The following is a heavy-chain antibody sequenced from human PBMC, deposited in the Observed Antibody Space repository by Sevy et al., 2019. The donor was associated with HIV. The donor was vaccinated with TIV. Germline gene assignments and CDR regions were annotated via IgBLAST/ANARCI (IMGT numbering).Heavy chain of an antibody. V-gene: IGHV3-30*04. CDR2: IASYGNDE. CDR1: GFTFSNYV. CDR3: ARSVLAVAGSYGMDV. J-gene: IGHJ6*02. Sequence: GGSLRLSCAASGFTFSNYVMHWVRQAPGEGLKWVTFIASYGNDEDYADSVKGRFTISRDNSKNTLYLQMNSLRPEDTAVYYCARSVLAVAGSYGMDVWGQGTTVTVSS. D-gene: IGHD6-19*01.